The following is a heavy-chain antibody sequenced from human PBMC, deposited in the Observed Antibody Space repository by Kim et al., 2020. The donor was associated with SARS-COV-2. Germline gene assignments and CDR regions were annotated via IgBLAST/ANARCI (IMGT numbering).Heavy chain of an antibody. Sequence: GGSLRLSCAASGFPFSIYWIHWVRQPPGKGLIWVSRVTPDGSGADYADSVKGRFTISRDNAKNTVSLQMNSLRVEDTGVYYCARVFVGSAAGFIHGMDVWGQGTTVTVSS. D-gene: IGHD6-13*01. J-gene: IGHJ6*02. CDR2: VTPDGSGA. CDR3: ARVFVGSAAGFIHGMDV. V-gene: IGHV3-74*01. CDR1: GFPFSIYW.